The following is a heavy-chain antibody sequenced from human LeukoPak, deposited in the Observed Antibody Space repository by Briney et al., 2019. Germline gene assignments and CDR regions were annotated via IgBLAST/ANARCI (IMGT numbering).Heavy chain of an antibody. CDR3: AKANSGSYSEFDY. Sequence: GGSLRLSCAASGFTFSSYSMNWVRQAPGKGLEWVSSISSSSSYIYYADSVKGRFTISRDNAKNSLYLQMNSLRAEDTAVYYCAKANSGSYSEFDYWGQGTLVTVSS. CDR2: ISSSSSYI. J-gene: IGHJ4*02. CDR1: GFTFSSYS. V-gene: IGHV3-21*01. D-gene: IGHD1-26*01.